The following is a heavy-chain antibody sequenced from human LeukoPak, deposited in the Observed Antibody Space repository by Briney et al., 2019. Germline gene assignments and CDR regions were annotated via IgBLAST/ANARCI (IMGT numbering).Heavy chain of an antibody. CDR2: IYYSGST. V-gene: IGHV4-59*12. J-gene: IGHJ6*03. Sequence: SETLSLTCTVSGGSISSYYWSWSRQPPGKGLEWIGYIYYSGSTNYNPSLKSRVTISVDTSKNQFSLKLSSVTAADTAVYYCARGRRSIVVVPAARRGYYYMDVWGNGTTVTVSS. CDR1: GGSISSYY. D-gene: IGHD2-2*01. CDR3: ARGRRSIVVVPAARRGYYYMDV.